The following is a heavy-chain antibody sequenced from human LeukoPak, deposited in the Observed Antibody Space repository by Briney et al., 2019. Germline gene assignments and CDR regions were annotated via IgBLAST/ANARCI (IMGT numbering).Heavy chain of an antibody. CDR1: GFTFSSYS. D-gene: IGHD3-3*01. CDR2: ISSSSSTI. CDR3: ARGLTIFGVVSYFDY. Sequence: GGSLRLSCAASGFTFSSYSMNWVRQAPGKGLEWVSYISSSSSTIYYADSVKGRFTISRDNAKNSLYLQMNSLRAEDTAVYYCARGLTIFGVVSYFDYWGQGTLVTVSS. V-gene: IGHV3-48*01. J-gene: IGHJ4*02.